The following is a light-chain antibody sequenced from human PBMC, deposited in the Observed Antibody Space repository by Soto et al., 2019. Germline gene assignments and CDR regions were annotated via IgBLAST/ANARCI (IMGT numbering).Light chain of an antibody. CDR1: QGISSG. CDR2: AAS. J-gene: IGKJ5*01. CDR3: QQHNSYPPT. V-gene: IGKV1D-12*01. Sequence: DIQMTQSPSSVSASVGDRVTITCRASQGISSGLGWYQQKPGKAPKRLIYAASSLQSGVPSRFSGSGSGTDFTLTISSLQPEDFATYYCQQHNSYPPTFGQGTQLEIK.